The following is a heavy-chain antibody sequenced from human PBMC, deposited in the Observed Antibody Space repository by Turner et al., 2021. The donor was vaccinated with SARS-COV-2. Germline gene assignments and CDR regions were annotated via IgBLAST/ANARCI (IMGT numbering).Heavy chain of an antibody. J-gene: IGHJ4*02. V-gene: IGHV3-21*05. Sequence: EVQLVESGGGLVKPGGSLILSGAASGFTFSSYSMNWVRQAPGKGLEWGSFISSSSSYIYYADSVKGRFTISRDNAKNSLYLQMNSLRAEDTAVYYCARELAGRFGGATEIDYWGQGTLVTVSS. CDR2: ISSSSSYI. CDR3: ARELAGRFGGATEIDY. CDR1: GFTFSSYS. D-gene: IGHD1-26*01.